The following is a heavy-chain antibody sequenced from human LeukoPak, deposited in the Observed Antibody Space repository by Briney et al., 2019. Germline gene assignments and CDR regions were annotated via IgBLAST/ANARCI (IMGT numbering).Heavy chain of an antibody. J-gene: IGHJ4*02. CDR1: GFTFSSYW. D-gene: IGHD3-16*02. CDR2: TKQDGSEK. Sequence: GGSLRLSCAASGFTFSSYWMSWVRQAPGKGLEWVANTKQDGSEKYYVDSVKGRFTISRDNAKNSLYLQMNSLRAEDTAVYYCARDLYVWGSYRSYYFDYWGQGTLVTVSS. CDR3: ARDLYVWGSYRSYYFDY. V-gene: IGHV3-7*01.